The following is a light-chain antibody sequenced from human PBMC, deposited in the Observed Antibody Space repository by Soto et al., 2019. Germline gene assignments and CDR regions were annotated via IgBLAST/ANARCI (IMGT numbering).Light chain of an antibody. CDR2: DVS. Sequence: QSALTQPASVSGSPGQSIAISCTGTNSDVGAYNYVSWYQQHPGKAPKLMIYDVSYRPSGVSDRFSGSKSGNTASLTISGLQAEDEADYYCNSYTSSSTDVFGTGTKLTVL. CDR1: NSDVGAYNY. V-gene: IGLV2-14*03. J-gene: IGLJ1*01. CDR3: NSYTSSSTDV.